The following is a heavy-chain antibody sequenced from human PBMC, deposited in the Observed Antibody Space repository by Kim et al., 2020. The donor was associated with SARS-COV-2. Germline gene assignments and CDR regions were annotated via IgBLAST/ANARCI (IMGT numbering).Heavy chain of an antibody. CDR3: AKEVLMDSGYDYRYYYYYGMDV. J-gene: IGHJ6*02. Sequence: GGSLRLSCAASGFTFSSYAMSWVRQAPGKGLEWVSAISGSGGSTYYADSVKGRFTISRDNSKNTLYLQMNSLRAEDTAVYYCAKEVLMDSGYDYRYYYYYGMDVWGQGTTVTVSS. D-gene: IGHD5-12*01. V-gene: IGHV3-23*01. CDR1: GFTFSSYA. CDR2: ISGSGGST.